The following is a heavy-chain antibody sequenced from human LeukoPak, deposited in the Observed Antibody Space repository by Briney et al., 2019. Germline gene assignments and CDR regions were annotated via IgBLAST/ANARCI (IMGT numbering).Heavy chain of an antibody. CDR2: INHSGST. Sequence: SETLSLTCAVYGGSFSGYYWSWIRQPPGKGLEWIGEINHSGSTNYNPSLKSRVTISVDTSKNQFSLKLSSVTAADTAVYYCARGNNYYDSSGYSYYFDYWGQGTLVTVSS. V-gene: IGHV4-34*01. J-gene: IGHJ4*02. CDR1: GGSFSGYY. CDR3: ARGNNYYDSSGYSYYFDY. D-gene: IGHD3-22*01.